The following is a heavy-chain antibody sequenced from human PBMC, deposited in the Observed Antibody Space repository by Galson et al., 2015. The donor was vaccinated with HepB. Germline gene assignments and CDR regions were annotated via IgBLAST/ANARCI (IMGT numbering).Heavy chain of an antibody. V-gene: IGHV5-51*03. J-gene: IGHJ4*02. Sequence: QSGAEVKKPGESLKISCKGSGYSFTRYWIGWVRQMPGKGLEWMGIIYPGDSDTRYSPTLQRHVTISADKSISTAYLPWSSLKASDTAMYYCARLTRHPGLYYDFWGGWGEYYFDYWGQGTLVTVSS. D-gene: IGHD3-3*01. CDR1: GYSFTRYW. CDR2: IYPGDSDT. CDR3: ARLTRHPGLYYDFWGGWGEYYFDY.